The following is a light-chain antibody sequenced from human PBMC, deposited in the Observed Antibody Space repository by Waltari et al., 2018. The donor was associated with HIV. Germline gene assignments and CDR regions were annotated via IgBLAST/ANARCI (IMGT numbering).Light chain of an antibody. J-gene: IGLJ3*02. CDR3: NSYAGSNNWV. CDR1: SSDVGGSKY. V-gene: IGLV2-8*01. Sequence: QSVLTQPPSASGSPGQSVTISCTGTSSDVGGSKYVSWYQQHPGKAPKLMIYEVNKRPSGVPDRFSGSKSANTASLTVSGLQADDEADYYCNSYAGSNNWVFGGGTKLTVL. CDR2: EVN.